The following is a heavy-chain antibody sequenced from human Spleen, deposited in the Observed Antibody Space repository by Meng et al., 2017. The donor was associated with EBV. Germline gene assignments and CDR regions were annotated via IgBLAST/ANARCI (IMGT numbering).Heavy chain of an antibody. D-gene: IGHD3-10*01. J-gene: IGHJ5*02. CDR3: ALGLGSLPFNWFNP. CDR1: GGTFNRSP. CDR2: IIPMFDMP. V-gene: IGHV1-69*17. Sequence: QVQLVPSGAEVKKSGSSVKVSCKASGGTFNRSPINWLRQAPGQGLEWMGGIIPMFDMPNYAQKYQGRLTITADKSTTTAYMDLRSLTSDDTAIYYCALGLGSLPFNWFNPWGQGTLVTVSS.